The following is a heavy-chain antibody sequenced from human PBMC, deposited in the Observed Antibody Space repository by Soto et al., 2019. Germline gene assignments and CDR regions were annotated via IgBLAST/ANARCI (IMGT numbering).Heavy chain of an antibody. CDR2: INAGNGNT. J-gene: IGHJ5*02. CDR3: ARSLEWLSVFDP. Sequence: TXTSYAMHWARQAPGQRLEWMGWINAGNGNTKYSQKLQGRVTITSVTSASSAYMELSSLISVDTAVYYCARSLEWLSVFDPWGQGTLVTVSS. CDR1: TXTSYA. V-gene: IGHV1-3*01. D-gene: IGHD3-3*01.